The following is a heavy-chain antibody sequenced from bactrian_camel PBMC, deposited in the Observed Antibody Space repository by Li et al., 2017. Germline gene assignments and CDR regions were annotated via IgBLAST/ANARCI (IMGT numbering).Heavy chain of an antibody. J-gene: IGHJ4*01. V-gene: IGHV3-2*01. CDR1: GYSAGTFC. CDR2: IDENNRT. Sequence: HVQLVESGGGSVQSGGSLRLSCAASGYSAGTFCMGWFRQAPGGKREGVASIDENNRTTYADSVKGRFTISQDNAKNTLFLQLDNLKPEDIAMYYCAAAHYYGYDLMQADVTKFWGQGTQVTVS. CDR3: AAAHYYGYDLMQADVTKF. D-gene: IGHD3*01.